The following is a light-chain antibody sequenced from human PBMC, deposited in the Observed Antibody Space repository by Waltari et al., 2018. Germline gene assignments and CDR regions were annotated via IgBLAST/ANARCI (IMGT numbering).Light chain of an antibody. CDR2: GAS. V-gene: IGKV3-15*01. CDR3: QQYKHWPPYT. CDR1: QSVSSN. Sequence: EVVMTQSPATLSVSPGERAALSGRASQSVSSNLAWYQQKPGQAPRFLIYGASTRATGIPSMFSGSGSGTEFTLAISSLQSEDFAIYYCQQYKHWPPYTFGQGTKLEIK. J-gene: IGKJ2*01.